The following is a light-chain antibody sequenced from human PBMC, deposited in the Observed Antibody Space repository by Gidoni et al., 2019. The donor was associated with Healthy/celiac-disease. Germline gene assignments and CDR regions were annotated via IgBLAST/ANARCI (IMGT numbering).Light chain of an antibody. CDR2: WAS. Sequence: DIVMTPSPDSLAVSLGERATINCKSSQSVFYSSNNKNYLAWYQQKPGQPPKLLIYWASTRESGVPDRFIGSGSGTDFTLTISSLQAEDVAVYYCQQYYSTPLTFGGGTKVEIK. J-gene: IGKJ4*01. CDR1: QSVFYSSNNKNY. CDR3: QQYYSTPLT. V-gene: IGKV4-1*01.